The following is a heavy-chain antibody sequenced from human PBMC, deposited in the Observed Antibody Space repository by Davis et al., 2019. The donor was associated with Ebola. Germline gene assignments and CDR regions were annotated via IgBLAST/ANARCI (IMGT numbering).Heavy chain of an antibody. CDR2: IGTAGDT. Sequence: GESLKISCAASGFTFSSYDMHWVRQATGKSLEWVSAIGTAGDTYYSGSVKGRFTISRENAKNSLYLQMNSLRAGDTAVYYCARARFGEWDFDYWGQGTLVTVSS. CDR1: GFTFSSYD. J-gene: IGHJ4*02. D-gene: IGHD3-10*01. CDR3: ARARFGEWDFDY. V-gene: IGHV3-13*01.